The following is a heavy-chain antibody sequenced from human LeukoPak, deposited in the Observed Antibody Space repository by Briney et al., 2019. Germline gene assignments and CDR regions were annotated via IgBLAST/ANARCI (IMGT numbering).Heavy chain of an antibody. CDR3: ARGGDYGDYFDY. J-gene: IGHJ4*02. CDR2: MSSSSGYI. D-gene: IGHD4-17*01. Sequence: GGSLRLSCAASGFTFSSYRMNWVRQASGKGLEWVSSMSSSSGYIYSADSLKGRFTISRDNAKNSLYLQMNSLRAEDTAVYYCARGGDYGDYFDYWGQGTLVTVSS. CDR1: GFTFSSYR. V-gene: IGHV3-21*01.